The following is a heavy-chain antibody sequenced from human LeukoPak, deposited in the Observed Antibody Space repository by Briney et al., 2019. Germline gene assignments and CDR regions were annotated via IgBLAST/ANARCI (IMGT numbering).Heavy chain of an antibody. V-gene: IGHV3-74*01. CDR3: ARTPYDFWSASYSYYFDY. Sequence: GGSLRLSCAASGFTFSSYWMHWVRQAPGKGLVWVSRINSDGSSTSYADSVKGRFTISRDNAKNTVYLQMNSLRAEDTAVFYCARTPYDFWSASYSYYFDYWGQGTLVTVSS. D-gene: IGHD3-3*01. CDR1: GFTFSSYW. CDR2: INSDGSST. J-gene: IGHJ4*02.